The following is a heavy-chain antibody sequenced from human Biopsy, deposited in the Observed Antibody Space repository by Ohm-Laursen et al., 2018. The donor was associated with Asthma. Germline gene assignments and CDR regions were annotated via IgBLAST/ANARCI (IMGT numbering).Heavy chain of an antibody. CDR2: ISKDASTQ. Sequence: SLGLSCAAPGFSFSNFAIHWVRQAPGKRLEWVGVISKDASTQDYADSVKGRFTMARDNSKNTLDLQMNSLREEDTAVYYCVRDGTDDAFDIWGQGTVVSVSS. D-gene: IGHD1-1*01. CDR3: VRDGTDDAFDI. V-gene: IGHV3-30*01. J-gene: IGHJ3*02. CDR1: GFSFSNFA.